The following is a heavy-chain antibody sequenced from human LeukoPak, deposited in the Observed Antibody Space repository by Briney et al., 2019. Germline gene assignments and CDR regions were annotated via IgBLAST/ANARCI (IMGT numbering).Heavy chain of an antibody. CDR1: GFTFSSYS. J-gene: IGHJ4*02. D-gene: IGHD3-16*01. V-gene: IGHV3-21*01. CDR2: ISSSSSYI. Sequence: PGGSLRLSCAASGFTFSSYSMNWVRQAPGKGLEWVSSISSSSSYIHYADSVKGRFTISRDNAKNSLYLQMNSLRAEDTAVYYCARDGGGEVDYWGQGTLVTVSS. CDR3: ARDGGGEVDY.